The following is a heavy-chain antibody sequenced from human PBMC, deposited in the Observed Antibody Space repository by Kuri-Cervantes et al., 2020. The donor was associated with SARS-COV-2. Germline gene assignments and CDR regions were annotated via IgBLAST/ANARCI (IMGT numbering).Heavy chain of an antibody. J-gene: IGHJ3*02. V-gene: IGHV3-74*01. CDR2: INSDGSST. D-gene: IGHD1-14*01. CDR3: ARALTAGAFDI. Sequence: GGSLRLSCAASGFTFSSYWLHWVRQAPGKGLVWVSRINSDGSSTSYADSVKGRFTISRDHAKNTLYLQMNSLRAEDTAVYYCARALTAGAFDIWGQGTMVTVSS. CDR1: GFTFSSYW.